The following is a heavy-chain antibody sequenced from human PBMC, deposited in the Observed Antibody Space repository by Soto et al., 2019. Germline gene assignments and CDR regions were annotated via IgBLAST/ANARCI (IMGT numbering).Heavy chain of an antibody. Sequence: QVQLEESGPGLVEPSGILSLTCAVSGGSVSNENWWSWVRQPPGKGLGWIGGIRHSGSTSYTLSLKSRVTIPVAKSKNQFSLRLISVTAADTAVYYCARNDFFDMDVWGQGTTVTVSS. CDR1: GGSVSNENW. D-gene: IGHD3-9*01. CDR3: ARNDFFDMDV. CDR2: IRHSGST. V-gene: IGHV4-4*02. J-gene: IGHJ6*02.